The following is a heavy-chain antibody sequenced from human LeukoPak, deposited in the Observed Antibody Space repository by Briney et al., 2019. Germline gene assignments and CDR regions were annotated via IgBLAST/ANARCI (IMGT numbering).Heavy chain of an antibody. CDR3: ARERGGSWYFFVD. CDR1: GFTFSSYE. D-gene: IGHD6-13*01. J-gene: IGHJ4*02. CDR2: ISSNGSTI. Sequence: PGGSLRLSCAASGFTFSSYEMNWVRQAPGKGLEWVSYISSNGSTIYYADSVKGRFTISRDNAKNPLYLQMNSLRAEDTAVYYCARERGGSWYFFVDWGQGTLVTVSS. V-gene: IGHV3-48*03.